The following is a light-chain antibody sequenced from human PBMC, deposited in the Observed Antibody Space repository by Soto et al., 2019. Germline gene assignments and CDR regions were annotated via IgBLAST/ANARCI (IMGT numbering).Light chain of an antibody. V-gene: IGKV1-8*01. J-gene: IGKJ5*01. CDR3: QQLNSFPFT. CDR1: QDIGTY. Sequence: AIRMTQSPSSFSASTGDRVSITCRATQDIGTYLAWYQQKPGKAPKLLIYAASTLQSGVPSRFSGSGSGTEFTLTISSLQPEDFAPYYCQQLNSFPFTFGQGTRLEIK. CDR2: AAS.